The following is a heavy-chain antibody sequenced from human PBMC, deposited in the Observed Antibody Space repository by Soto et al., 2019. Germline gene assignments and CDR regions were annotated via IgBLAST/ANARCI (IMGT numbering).Heavy chain of an antibody. V-gene: IGHV4-39*01. CDR2: IYYSGTT. CDR1: GGSISSSGFY. Sequence: SETLSLTCTVSGGSISSSGFYWGWIRQPPGKGLEWIGSIYYSGTTYYNPSLKSRVTISGDTSNNHFSLKLNSVTAADTAVYYGARQPNEAGVSYFDYWGQGSLVTVSS. CDR3: ARQPNEAGVSYFDY. J-gene: IGHJ4*02. D-gene: IGHD1-1*01.